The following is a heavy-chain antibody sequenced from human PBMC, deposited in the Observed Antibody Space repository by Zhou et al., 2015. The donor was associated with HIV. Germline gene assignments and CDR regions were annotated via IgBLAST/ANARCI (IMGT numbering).Heavy chain of an antibody. V-gene: IGHV1-69*01. Sequence: QVQLVQSGAEVKKPGSSVKVSCKASGGTFSSYAISWVRQAPGQGLEWMGGIIPIFGTANYAQKFQGRVTITADESTSTAYMELSSLRSEDTAVYYCARDMGLGFQYSSGGSSDPNPRYYGMDVWGQGTTVTVSS. CDR1: GGTFSSYA. CDR3: ARDMGLGFQYSSGGSSDPNPRYYGMDV. J-gene: IGHJ6*02. CDR2: IIPIFGTA. D-gene: IGHD6-19*01.